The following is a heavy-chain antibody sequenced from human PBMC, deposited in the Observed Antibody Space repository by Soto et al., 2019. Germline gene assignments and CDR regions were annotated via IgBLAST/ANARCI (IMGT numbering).Heavy chain of an antibody. D-gene: IGHD3-3*01. Sequence: PGGSLRLSCAASGFTFSSYAMSWVRQAPGKGLEWVSAISGSGGSTYYADSVKGRFTISKDNSKNTLYLQMNSLRAEDTAVYYCAKDILKEDLNQKPDYDFWSGYPKMGTSRYYYYGIDVWGQGTTVTVSS. CDR2: ISGSGGST. V-gene: IGHV3-23*01. CDR3: AKDILKEDLNQKPDYDFWSGYPKMGTSRYYYYGIDV. J-gene: IGHJ6*02. CDR1: GFTFSSYA.